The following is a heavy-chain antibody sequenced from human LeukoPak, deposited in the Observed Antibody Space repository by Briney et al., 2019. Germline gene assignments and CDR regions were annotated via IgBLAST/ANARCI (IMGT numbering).Heavy chain of an antibody. V-gene: IGHV3-7*01. CDR3: VRERSY. Sequence: GGPLRPSCPPPGFTFSSNGMSGARQAPGKGLEWVANIKQDGSEKYYVDSVKGRFTISRDNAKNSLYLQMNSLRAEDTAVYYCVRERSYWGQGTLVTVSS. CDR2: IKQDGSEK. J-gene: IGHJ4*02. CDR1: GFTFSSNG.